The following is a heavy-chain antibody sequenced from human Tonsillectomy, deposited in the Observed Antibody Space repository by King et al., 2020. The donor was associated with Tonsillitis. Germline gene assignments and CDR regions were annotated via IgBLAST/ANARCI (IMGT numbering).Heavy chain of an antibody. J-gene: IGHJ6*03. CDR1: GGSLISAGHY. D-gene: IGHD2-2*01. Sequence: VQLQESGPGLVKPSQTLSLTCTVSGGSLISAGHYWSWIRQHPGKGLEWIGNIYYSGNAFYNPSLESRVSISVDTSENQFSLKLSSVTAADTAIYFCARGRVVAVTTPAPSYYYMDVWGKGTTVTVSS. CDR3: ARGRVVAVTTPAPSYYYMDV. V-gene: IGHV4-31*03. CDR2: IYYSGNA.